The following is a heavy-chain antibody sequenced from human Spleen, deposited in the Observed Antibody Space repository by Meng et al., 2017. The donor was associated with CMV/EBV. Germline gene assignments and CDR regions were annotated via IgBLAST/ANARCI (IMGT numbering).Heavy chain of an antibody. CDR3: ARAGAFGELIFDY. D-gene: IGHD3-10*01. J-gene: IGHJ4*02. CDR1: GGPVSSRTYY. V-gene: IGHV4-61*01. CDR2: IYYSGST. Sequence: VSGGPVSSRTYYWSLIRQPPGKKLEWIGYIYYSGSTNYNPSLKSRVTISLDTSKNQFSLKLTSVTAADTAVYYCARAGAFGELIFDYWGQGTLVTSPQ.